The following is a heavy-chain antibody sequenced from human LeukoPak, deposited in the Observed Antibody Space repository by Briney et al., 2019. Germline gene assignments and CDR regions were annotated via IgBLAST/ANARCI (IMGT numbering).Heavy chain of an antibody. J-gene: IGHJ4*02. Sequence: PGGSLRLSCAASGFTFSNYAVSWVRQAPGKGLAWVSAISDSGDRTQYADSVKGRFTISRDNSQNTLYLQMNSLRAKDTAVYYCAKGSSNWRNYYYFDYWGQGTLVTVSS. D-gene: IGHD6-13*01. CDR1: GFTFSNYA. V-gene: IGHV3-23*01. CDR3: AKGSSNWRNYYYFDY. CDR2: ISDSGDRT.